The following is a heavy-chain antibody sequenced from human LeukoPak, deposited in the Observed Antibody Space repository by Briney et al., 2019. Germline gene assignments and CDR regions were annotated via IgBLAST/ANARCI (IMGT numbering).Heavy chain of an antibody. V-gene: IGHV3-53*01. CDR3: ARDSYCSGGSCYLDY. D-gene: IGHD2-15*01. J-gene: IGHJ4*02. Sequence: PGGSLRLSCAASGFTVSSNYMSWVRQAPGKGLEWVSVIYSGGSTYYADSVKGRFTISRDNSKNTLYLQMNSLRAEDTAVYYCARDSYCSGGSCYLDYWGQGTLVTVSS. CDR1: GFTVSSNY. CDR2: IYSGGST.